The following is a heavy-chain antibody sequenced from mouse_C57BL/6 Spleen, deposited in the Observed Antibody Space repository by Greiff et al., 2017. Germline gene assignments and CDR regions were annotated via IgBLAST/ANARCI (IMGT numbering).Heavy chain of an antibody. CDR1: GFTFTDYG. Sequence: DVQLVESGGGLVKPGGSLKLSCAASGFTFTDYGMHWVRQAPEKGLEWVAYISSGSSTTYYADTMKGRFTFSRDNAKNTLFLQMTSLSSEDTAMYYCAWGDYDYFYAMGYWGKGTSVTVSS. V-gene: IGHV5-17*01. CDR3: AWGDYDYFYAMGY. D-gene: IGHD2-4*01. J-gene: IGHJ4*01. CDR2: ISSGSSTT.